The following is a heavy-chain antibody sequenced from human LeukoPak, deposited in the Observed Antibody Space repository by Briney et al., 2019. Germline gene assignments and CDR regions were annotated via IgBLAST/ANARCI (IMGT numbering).Heavy chain of an antibody. CDR3: GRDAVLGPVSIDY. D-gene: IGHD4-17*01. V-gene: IGHV3-74*01. CDR2: IRADGGET. CDR1: GFTFTNNW. Sequence: GGSLRLSCAASGFTFTNNWMHWVRQAPGKGLVWVSRIRADGGETKHADSVKGRFTTSRDKAKNILYLQMNSLGAEDTAVYYCGRDAVLGPVSIDYWGQGVLVTGSS. J-gene: IGHJ4*02.